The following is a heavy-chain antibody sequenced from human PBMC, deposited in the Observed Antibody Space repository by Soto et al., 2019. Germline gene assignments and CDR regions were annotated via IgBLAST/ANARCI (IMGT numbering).Heavy chain of an antibody. CDR1: GFSLSTSGVG. D-gene: IGHD3-10*01. V-gene: IGHV2-5*02. CDR3: AHRGLWFGVQGIAFDI. J-gene: IGHJ3*02. Sequence: QITLKESGPTLVKPTQTLTLTCTFSGFSLSTSGVGVGWIRQPPGKALEWLALIYWDEDKRYSPSLKSRLTITKDTSKNQVVLTMTNMDPVDTATYYCAHRGLWFGVQGIAFDIWGQGTMVTVSS. CDR2: IYWDEDK.